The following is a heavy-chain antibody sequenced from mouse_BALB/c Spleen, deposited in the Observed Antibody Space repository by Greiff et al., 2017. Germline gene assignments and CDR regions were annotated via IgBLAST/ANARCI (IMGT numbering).Heavy chain of an antibody. Sequence: VQLKESGGGLVKLGGSLKLSCAASGFTFSSYYMSWVRQTPEKRLELVAAINSNGGSTYYPDTVKGRFTISRDNAKNTLYLQMSSLKSEDTALYYCARHEADGYPFAYWGQGTLVTVSA. CDR2: INSNGGST. V-gene: IGHV5-6-2*01. J-gene: IGHJ3*01. CDR3: ARHEADGYPFAY. D-gene: IGHD2-3*01. CDR1: GFTFSSYY.